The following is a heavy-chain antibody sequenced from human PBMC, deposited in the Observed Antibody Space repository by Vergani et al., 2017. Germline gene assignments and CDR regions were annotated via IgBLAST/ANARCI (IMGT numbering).Heavy chain of an antibody. CDR3: TSHRVGADY. Sequence: EVQLVESGGVVVQPGGSLRLSCAASGFTFSSYAMSWVRQAPGKGLEWVSAISGSGGSTYYADSVKGRFTISRDNSKNTLYLQMNSLKTEDTAVYYCTSHRVGADYWGQGTLVTVSS. V-gene: IGHV3-23*04. CDR2: ISGSGGST. CDR1: GFTFSSYA. D-gene: IGHD3-16*01. J-gene: IGHJ4*02.